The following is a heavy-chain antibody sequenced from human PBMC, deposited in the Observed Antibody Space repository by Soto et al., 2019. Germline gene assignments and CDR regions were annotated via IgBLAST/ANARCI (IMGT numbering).Heavy chain of an antibody. CDR3: ARGPPHV. J-gene: IGHJ4*02. V-gene: IGHV4-34*01. CDR1: GGSFSGYY. CDR2: INHSGST. D-gene: IGHD3-16*01. Sequence: PAETLSLTCAVYGGSFSGYYWSWIRQPPGKGLEWIGEINHSGSTNYNPSLKSRVTISVDTSKNQFSLKLSSVTAADTAVYYCARGPPHVWGQGTLVTVSS.